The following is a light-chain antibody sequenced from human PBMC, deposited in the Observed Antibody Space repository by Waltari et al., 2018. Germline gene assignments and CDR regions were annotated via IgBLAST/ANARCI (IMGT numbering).Light chain of an antibody. V-gene: IGKV3-11*01. J-gene: IGKJ1*01. CDR3: QQRSNWPGT. CDR2: AAS. Sequence: DIVLTQCPATLSLSPGARATLSCRPSQSVRNYLAWYQQRPGQAPRLPIYAASNRATGIPARFSCSGSETDFTLTISSLEPEDFAVYYCQQRSNWPGTFGQGTKVEIK. CDR1: QSVRNY.